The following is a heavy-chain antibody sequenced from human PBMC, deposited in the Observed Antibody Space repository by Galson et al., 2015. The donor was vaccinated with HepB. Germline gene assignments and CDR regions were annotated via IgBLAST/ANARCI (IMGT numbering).Heavy chain of an antibody. J-gene: IGHJ4*02. CDR3: ARGGGYSYGLGY. Sequence: SLRLSCAASGFTFSSYSMNWVRQAPGKGLEWVSSISSSSSYIYYADSVKGRFTISRDNAKNSLYLQMNSLRAEDTAVYYCARGGGYSYGLGYWGQGTLVTVSS. CDR2: ISSSSSYI. V-gene: IGHV3-21*01. D-gene: IGHD5-18*01. CDR1: GFTFSSYS.